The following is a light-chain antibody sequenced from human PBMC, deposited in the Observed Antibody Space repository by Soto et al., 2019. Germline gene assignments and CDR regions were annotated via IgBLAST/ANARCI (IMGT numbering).Light chain of an antibody. Sequence: DIQMTQSPSSLSASVGDRVTITCRASQSINRYLNWYQQKPGEAPKLLIYAASSLQSGVPSRFSGSGSGTDFTLTISSLQPEDFATYYCQQTYNYPWTFGQGTKVDIK. J-gene: IGKJ1*01. CDR1: QSINRY. V-gene: IGKV1-39*01. CDR2: AAS. CDR3: QQTYNYPWT.